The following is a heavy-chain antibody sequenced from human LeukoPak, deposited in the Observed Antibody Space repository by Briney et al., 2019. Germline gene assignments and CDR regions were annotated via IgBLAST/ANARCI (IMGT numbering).Heavy chain of an antibody. J-gene: IGHJ4*02. Sequence: QPGRSLRLSCAASGFTFDDYAMHWVRQAPGKGLEWVSGISRNSGSIGYADSVKGRFTISRDNAKNSLYLQMNSLRAEDTALYYCAKGKGVYYFDYWGQGTLVTVSS. CDR2: ISRNSGSI. CDR3: AKGKGVYYFDY. V-gene: IGHV3-9*01. CDR1: GFTFDDYA. D-gene: IGHD2-8*01.